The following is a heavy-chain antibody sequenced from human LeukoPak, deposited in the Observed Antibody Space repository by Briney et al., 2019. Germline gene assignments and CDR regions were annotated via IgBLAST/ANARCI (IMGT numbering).Heavy chain of an antibody. CDR1: GFTFSNYW. Sequence: GGSLRLSCAASGFTFSNYWMHWVRQAPGKGLVWVSRINSDGSSTRDADSVKGRFTISRGNAKNTLYLQMNSLRAEDTAVYYCAWASSYSSGYDYWGQGTLVTVSS. J-gene: IGHJ4*02. CDR3: AWASSYSSGYDY. CDR2: INSDGSST. D-gene: IGHD6-19*01. V-gene: IGHV3-74*01.